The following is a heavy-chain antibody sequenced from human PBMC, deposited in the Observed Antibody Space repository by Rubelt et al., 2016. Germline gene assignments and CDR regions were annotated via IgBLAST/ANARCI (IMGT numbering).Heavy chain of an antibody. D-gene: IGHD2-2*01. CDR2: ISYDVSNK. J-gene: IGHJ4*02. Sequence: QVQLVESGGGVVQPGRSLRLSCAASGFTFSSYAMHWVRQAPGKGLEWVAVISYDVSNKYYADSVKGRFSISRDNSKNTLYLQMNSLRAEDTAVYYCAREITPADLDWGQGTLVTVSS. CDR1: GFTFSSYA. CDR3: AREITPADLD. V-gene: IGHV3-30*04.